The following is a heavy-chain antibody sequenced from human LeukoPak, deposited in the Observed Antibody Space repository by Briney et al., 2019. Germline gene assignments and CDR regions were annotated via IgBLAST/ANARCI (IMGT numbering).Heavy chain of an antibody. D-gene: IGHD1-26*01. J-gene: IGHJ4*02. CDR2: IYHSGIT. Sequence: SETLSLTCTVSGYSISSGYYWGWIRQPPGKGLEWIGSIYHSGITYYNPSLKSRVTISVDTSKNQFSLKLSSVTAADTAVYYCARYREVGATVDYWGQGTLVTVSS. CDR3: ARYREVGATVDY. V-gene: IGHV4-38-2*02. CDR1: GYSISSGYY.